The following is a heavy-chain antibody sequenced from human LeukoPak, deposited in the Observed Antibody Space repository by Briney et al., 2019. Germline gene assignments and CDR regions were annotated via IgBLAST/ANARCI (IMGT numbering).Heavy chain of an antibody. D-gene: IGHD3-10*01. J-gene: IGHJ5*02. Sequence: ASVKVSCKASGGTFSSYAISWVRQAPGQGLEWMGRIIPILGIANYAQKFQGRVTITADKSTSTAYMELSSLRSEDTAVYYCARVGSYYYGSGSYYNWFDPWGQGTLVTVS. V-gene: IGHV1-69*04. CDR1: GGTFSSYA. CDR3: ARVGSYYYGSGSYYNWFDP. CDR2: IIPILGIA.